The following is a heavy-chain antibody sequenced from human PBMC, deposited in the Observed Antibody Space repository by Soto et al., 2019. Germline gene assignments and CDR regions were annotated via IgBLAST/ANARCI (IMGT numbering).Heavy chain of an antibody. Sequence: LSLTCAVSGGSISSGGYAWAWIRQPPGKGLEWVGYIYQSGSTYYNPSLKSRVTIAADRSKNQFSLNLASVTAADTAVYYCARSYSGGDAYFDYWGQGTVVTVSS. CDR3: ARSYSGGDAYFDY. CDR2: IYQSGST. J-gene: IGHJ4*02. V-gene: IGHV4-30-2*01. D-gene: IGHD2-21*02. CDR1: GGSISSGGYA.